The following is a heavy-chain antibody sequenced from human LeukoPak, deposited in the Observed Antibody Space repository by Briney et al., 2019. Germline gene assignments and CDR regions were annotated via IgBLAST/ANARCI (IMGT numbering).Heavy chain of an antibody. D-gene: IGHD3-10*01. J-gene: IGHJ4*02. Sequence: GGSLRLSCAASGFTFDDYAMHWVQQAPGKGLEWVSGISWNSGSIGYADSVKGRFTISRDNAKNSLYLQMNSLRAEDTALYYCAKDMGLLWFGEFRPFDYWGQGTLVTVSS. V-gene: IGHV3-9*01. CDR2: ISWNSGSI. CDR3: AKDMGLLWFGEFRPFDY. CDR1: GFTFDDYA.